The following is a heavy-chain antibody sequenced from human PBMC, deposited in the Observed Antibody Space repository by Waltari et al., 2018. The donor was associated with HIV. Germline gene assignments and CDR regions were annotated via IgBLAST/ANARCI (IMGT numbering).Heavy chain of an antibody. CDR3: ARERGYTSPFDL. Sequence: QVQLVESGGGVVQPGRSLTLSCEASGFTFGSYGIHWVRQAPGKGLEWVAVIWYHGDKEDYADSVEGRFNSSRDNSRNTVFLHMNSLRAEDTGVYFCARERGYTSPFDLWGQGTLVTVSS. J-gene: IGHJ1*01. CDR2: IWYHGDKE. D-gene: IGHD5-18*01. V-gene: IGHV3-33*01. CDR1: GFTFGSYG.